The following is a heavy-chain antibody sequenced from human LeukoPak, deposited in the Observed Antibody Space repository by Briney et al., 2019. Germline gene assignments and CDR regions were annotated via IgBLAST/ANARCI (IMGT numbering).Heavy chain of an antibody. CDR1: GFTYSSYA. V-gene: IGHV3-23*01. CDR3: AKTSEVLLGIDY. Sequence: PGGSLRLSCAASGFTYSSYAMSWVRPAPGKGLEWVSAISGSGGSTYYADSVKGRFTISRDNSKNTLYLQMNSLRAEDTAVYYCAKTSEVLLGIDYWGQGTLVTVSS. J-gene: IGHJ4*02. D-gene: IGHD3-16*01. CDR2: ISGSGGST.